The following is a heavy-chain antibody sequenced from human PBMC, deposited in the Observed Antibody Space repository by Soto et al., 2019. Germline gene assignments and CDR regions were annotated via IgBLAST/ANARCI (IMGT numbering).Heavy chain of an antibody. CDR3: AREGGVPGAFDF. D-gene: IGHD7-27*01. J-gene: IGHJ4*02. CDR1: GGTFSSYT. Sequence: QVQLVQSGAEVKKPGSSVKVSCKAPGGTFSSYTISWVRQAPGQGLEWMGGITPIFGTPNYAQTFQGRVTILADESTSTAYMELSSLRSGDTAVYYCAREGGVPGAFDFWGQGTLVTVSS. CDR2: ITPIFGTP. V-gene: IGHV1-69*01.